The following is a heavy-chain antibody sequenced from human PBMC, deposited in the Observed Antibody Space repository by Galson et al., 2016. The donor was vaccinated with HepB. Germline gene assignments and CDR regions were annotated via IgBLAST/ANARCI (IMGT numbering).Heavy chain of an antibody. J-gene: IGHJ2*01. CDR1: GFALSSYS. Sequence: SLRLSCAASGFALSSYSMTWVRQAPGKGLEWVSYITSDSRSIRYADSVKGRFTISRDNAKRSLYLQMRSLRDEDTAMYYCARIVYSDDNDWFFDLWGRGALVTVSS. V-gene: IGHV3-48*02. D-gene: IGHD4-11*01. CDR2: ITSDSRSI. CDR3: ARIVYSDDNDWFFDL.